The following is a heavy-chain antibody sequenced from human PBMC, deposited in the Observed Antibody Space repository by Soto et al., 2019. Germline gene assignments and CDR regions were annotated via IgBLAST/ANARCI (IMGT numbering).Heavy chain of an antibody. CDR2: IHYSGRT. CDR3: VRGGVGIGKLFDS. CDR1: NGSISGFY. V-gene: IGHV4-59*12. J-gene: IGHJ4*02. Sequence: SETLSLTCSVSNGSISGFYWTWIRQPPGKILEWIGYIHYSGRTDYNPSLTSRATMSVDTSKNQFSLNLKSITAADTAVYYCVRGGVGIGKLFDSWGRGTLVTVSS. D-gene: IGHD1-26*01.